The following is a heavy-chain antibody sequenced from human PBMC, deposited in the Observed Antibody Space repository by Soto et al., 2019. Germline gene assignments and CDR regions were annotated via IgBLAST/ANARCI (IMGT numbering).Heavy chain of an antibody. CDR1: GFTFSSYG. CDR3: AKSGSDRHRSWVVP. J-gene: IGHJ5*02. CDR2: ISYDGSNE. Sequence: QVQLVESGGGVVQPGRSLRLSCAASGFTFSSYGMHWVRQAPGKGLEWVALISYDGSNEYYADSVKGRFTISRANSKNTLYLQMNSLRPDDTAVFYCAKSGSDRHRSWVVPWGQGTVVTVSS. D-gene: IGHD1-26*01. V-gene: IGHV3-30*18.